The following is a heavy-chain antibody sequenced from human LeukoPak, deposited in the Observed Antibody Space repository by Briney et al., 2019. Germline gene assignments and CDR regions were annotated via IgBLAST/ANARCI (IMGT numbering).Heavy chain of an antibody. CDR3: ARLGVATTIYYYYYMDV. D-gene: IGHD5-24*01. CDR1: GYTFTSYG. CDR2: ISAYNGNT. J-gene: IGHJ6*03. V-gene: IGHV1-18*01. Sequence: ASVKVSCKASGYTFTSYGISWVRQAPGQGLEWMGWISAYNGNTNYAQKLQGRVTMTTDTSTSTAYMELRSLRSDDTAVYYCARLGVATTIYYYYYMDVWGKGTTVTVSS.